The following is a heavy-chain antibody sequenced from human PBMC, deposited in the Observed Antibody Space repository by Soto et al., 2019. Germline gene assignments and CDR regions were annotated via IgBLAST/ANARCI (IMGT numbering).Heavy chain of an antibody. J-gene: IGHJ4*02. V-gene: IGHV3-53*01. CDR3: ASETTGTLGLAY. CDR1: GFTVRGNY. Sequence: ELQLVESGGGLIQPGGSLRLSCAASGFTVRGNYMSWVRQAPGKGLERVSVIYSDDSTYYADSVKGRFTISRDNSKNTLYLQMNSVRAEDTAVYYGASETTGTLGLAYWGQGTLVTVSS. D-gene: IGHD4-17*01. CDR2: IYSDDST.